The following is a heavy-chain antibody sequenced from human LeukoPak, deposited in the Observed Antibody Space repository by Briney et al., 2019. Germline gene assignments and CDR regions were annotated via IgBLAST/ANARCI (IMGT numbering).Heavy chain of an antibody. CDR1: GVSISSSNSY. J-gene: IGHJ4*02. CDR3: ARQTGSGLFILP. V-gene: IGHV4-39*01. D-gene: IGHD3/OR15-3a*01. CDR2: IYYSGNT. Sequence: SETLCLTCTVSGVSISSSNSYWGWIRQPPGKGLEWIGSIYYSGNTYYNASLKSQVSISIDTSKNQFSLRLTSVTAADTAVYYCARQTGSGLFILPGGQGTLVTVSS.